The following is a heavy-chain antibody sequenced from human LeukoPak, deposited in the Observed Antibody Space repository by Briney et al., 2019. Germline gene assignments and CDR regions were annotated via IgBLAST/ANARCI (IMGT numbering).Heavy chain of an antibody. CDR3: ARLREGSYGYFDY. CDR2: IYPSGST. D-gene: IGHD5-18*01. J-gene: IGHJ4*02. Sequence: SETLSLTCTVSGGSISSYYWSWIRQPPGKGLEWIGGIYPSGSTYYNPSLKRRAIISVDTSKNQFSLKLSSVTAADTAVYYCARLREGSYGYFDYWGQGTLVTVSS. CDR1: GGSISSYY. V-gene: IGHV4-59*08.